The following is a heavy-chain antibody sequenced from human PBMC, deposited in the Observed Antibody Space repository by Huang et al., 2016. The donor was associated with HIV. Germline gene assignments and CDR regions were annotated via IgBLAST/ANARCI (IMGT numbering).Heavy chain of an antibody. D-gene: IGHD1-7*01. CDR2: IKQDESEK. CDR1: TFTFGAYW. CDR3: ATKTAGMDI. J-gene: IGHJ6*02. Sequence: VESGGRSVQPGGSIKLSCVGSTFTFGAYWMSWVRQPRRKGLEGVANIKQDESEKYYVGSVKGRFNISRDNARKVLFLEMDDLRVEDTAIYFCATKTAGMDIWGQGTTVTVSS. V-gene: IGHV3-7*01.